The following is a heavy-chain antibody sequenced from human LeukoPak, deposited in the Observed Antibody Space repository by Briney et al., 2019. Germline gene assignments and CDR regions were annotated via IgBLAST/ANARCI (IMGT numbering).Heavy chain of an antibody. D-gene: IGHD6-19*01. V-gene: IGHV3-23*01. CDR3: ARCVTGWPNWFAP. CDR1: GFTFSSYV. CDR2: IRYTADDT. J-gene: IGHJ5*02. Sequence: GGSLRLSCVASGFTFSSYVMTWVRQAPGKGLEWVSSIRYTADDTYYADFVRGRFTISRDNSKNTLYLQLNGLRVEDTAIYYCARCVTGWPNWFAPWGQGTQVTVSS.